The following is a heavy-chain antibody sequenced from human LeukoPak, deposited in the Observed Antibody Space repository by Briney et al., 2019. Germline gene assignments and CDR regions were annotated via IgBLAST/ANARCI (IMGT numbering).Heavy chain of an antibody. CDR3: ARDAGTYPGRYYFDY. V-gene: IGHV1-2*02. J-gene: IGHJ4*02. D-gene: IGHD1-26*01. Sequence: ASVTVSCKASGYTFTGQYMHWVRQAPGHGLEWMGWINPNSGGTNYAQNFQGRVTMTRDTSISTAYMELSRLISDDTAVYYCARDAGTYPGRYYFDYWGQGTLVTVSS. CDR2: INPNSGGT. CDR1: GYTFTGQY.